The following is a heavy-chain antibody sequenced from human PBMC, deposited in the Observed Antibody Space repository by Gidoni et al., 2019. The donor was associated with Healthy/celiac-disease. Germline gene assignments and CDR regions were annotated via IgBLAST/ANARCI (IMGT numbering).Heavy chain of an antibody. D-gene: IGHD6-19*01. V-gene: IGHV3-48*02. CDR3: ARDRIWLAVAGNFDY. CDR1: GFTFSSYS. J-gene: IGHJ4*02. Sequence: EVQLVESGGGLVQPGGSLRLSCAASGFTFSSYSMNWVRQAPGKGLEWVSYISSSSSTIYYADSVKGRFTISRDNAKNSLYLQMNSLRDEDTAVYYCARDRIWLAVAGNFDYWGQGTLVTVSS. CDR2: ISSSSSTI.